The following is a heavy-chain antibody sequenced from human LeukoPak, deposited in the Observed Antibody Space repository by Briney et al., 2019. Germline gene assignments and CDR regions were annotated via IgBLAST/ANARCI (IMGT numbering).Heavy chain of an antibody. Sequence: GASLRLSCAASGFTLGSYGMMWVRQAPGKGLEWVSTINENGANTHYADSVQGRFTISRDNSKNTLYLQMSSLRVEDTAVYYCAKDAQHDDVWGPGTTVTVSS. D-gene: IGHD3-16*01. V-gene: IGHV3-23*01. CDR3: AKDAQHDDV. J-gene: IGHJ6*02. CDR2: INENGANT. CDR1: GFTLGSYG.